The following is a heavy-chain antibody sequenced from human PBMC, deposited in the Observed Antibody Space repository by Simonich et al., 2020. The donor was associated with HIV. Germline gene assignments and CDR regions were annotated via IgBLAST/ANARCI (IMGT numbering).Heavy chain of an antibody. CDR3: AKSTCNWFDP. V-gene: IGHV5-51*01. CDR1: GYSFTSYW. J-gene: IGHJ5*02. Sequence: EVQLVQSGAEVKKPGESLQISCKGSGYSFTSYWIVWVRQMPGKALEWMGVIYPGDSATKYSPSFKGQVTISADKYISTAYLQWSSLKASDTAMYYCAKSTCNWFDPWGQGTLVTVSS. CDR2: IYPGDSAT.